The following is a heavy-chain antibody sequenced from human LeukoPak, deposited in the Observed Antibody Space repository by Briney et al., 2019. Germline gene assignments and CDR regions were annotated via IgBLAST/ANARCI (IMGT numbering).Heavy chain of an antibody. V-gene: IGHV3-30*18. CDR1: GFTFSSYG. Sequence: GSLRLSCAASGFTFSSYGMHWVRQAPGKGLEWVAVISYDGSNKYFADSVKGRFTISRDNSKNTLYLQMNSLRAEDTAVYYCAKDRTPADDAFDIWGQGTMVTVSS. CDR2: ISYDGSNK. J-gene: IGHJ3*02. D-gene: IGHD1/OR15-1a*01. CDR3: AKDRTPADDAFDI.